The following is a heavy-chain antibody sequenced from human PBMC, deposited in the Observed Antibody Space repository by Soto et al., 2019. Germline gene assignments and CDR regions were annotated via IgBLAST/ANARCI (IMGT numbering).Heavy chain of an antibody. J-gene: IGHJ6*02. Sequence: GDSLKISCKGSGYRFTGYWIGWVRQMPGKGLEWMGIIYPGDSDTRYSPSFQGQVTISADKSISTAYLQWSRLKASDTAMYYCAGSSRYDLYYGMDVWGQGTTVTVSS. D-gene: IGHD3-3*01. V-gene: IGHV5-51*01. CDR2: IYPGDSDT. CDR1: GYRFTGYW. CDR3: AGSSRYDLYYGMDV.